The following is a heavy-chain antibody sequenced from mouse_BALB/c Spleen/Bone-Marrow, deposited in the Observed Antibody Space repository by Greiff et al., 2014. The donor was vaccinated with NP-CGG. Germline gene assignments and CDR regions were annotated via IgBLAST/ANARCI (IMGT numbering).Heavy chain of an antibody. J-gene: IGHJ3*01. CDR3: TRSLYYYPAY. CDR1: GYTFTNFW. D-gene: IGHD1-1*01. CDR2: VYPGSDTA. Sequence: LKQSGSELVRPGASVELSCKASGYTFTNFWMHWVRQRPGQGLEWIGNVYPGSDTANYDEKFKSKATLTVDTSSSTAYMQLSSLTSEDSAVYYCTRSLYYYPAYWGQGTLVTVST. V-gene: IGHV1S22*01.